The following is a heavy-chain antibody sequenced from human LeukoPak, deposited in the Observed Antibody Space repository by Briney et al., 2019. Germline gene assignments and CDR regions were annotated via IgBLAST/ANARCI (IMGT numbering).Heavy chain of an antibody. D-gene: IGHD2-15*01. CDR3: ARLHCSGGSCYYFDY. CDR1: GGSISSSSYY. V-gene: IGHV4-39*01. J-gene: IGHJ4*02. CDR2: IYYSGST. Sequence: PSETLSLTCTVSGGSISSSSYYWGWLRQPPGKGLEGIGSIYYSGSTYYNPSLKSRVTISVDTSKNQFSLKLSSVTAADTAVYYCARLHCSGGSCYYFDYWGQGTLVTVSS.